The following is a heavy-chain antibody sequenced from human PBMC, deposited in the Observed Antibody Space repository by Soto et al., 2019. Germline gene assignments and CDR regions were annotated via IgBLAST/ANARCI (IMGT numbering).Heavy chain of an antibody. J-gene: IGHJ6*02. CDR3: APASGSWPGPYYYYYGMDV. V-gene: IGHV3-15*07. D-gene: IGHD3-10*01. Sequence: GGSLRRSCAASGFTFSIAWMNWVRQAPGKGLEWVGHIKSKTEGGTTDYAAVVKGRFTISRDDSKNTLYLQMNSLKTEDTAVYYCAPASGSWPGPYYYYYGMDVWGQGTTVTVSS. CDR1: GFTFSIAW. CDR2: IKSKTEGGTT.